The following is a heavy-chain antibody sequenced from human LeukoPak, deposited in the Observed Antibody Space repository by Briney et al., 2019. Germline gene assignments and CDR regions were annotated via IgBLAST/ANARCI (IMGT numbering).Heavy chain of an antibody. Sequence: QTGGSLRLSCAASGFTFSSYGMHWVRQAPGKGLEWVAVIWYDGSNKYYADSVKGRFTISRDNSKNTLYLQMNSLRAEDTAVYYCARDMELRYFNFVTADYWGRGTLVTVSS. CDR1: GFTFSSYG. CDR2: IWYDGSNK. V-gene: IGHV3-33*08. D-gene: IGHD3-9*01. J-gene: IGHJ4*02. CDR3: ARDMELRYFNFVTADY.